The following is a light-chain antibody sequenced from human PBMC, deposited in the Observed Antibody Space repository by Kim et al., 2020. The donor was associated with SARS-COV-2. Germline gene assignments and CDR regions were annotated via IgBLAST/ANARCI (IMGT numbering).Light chain of an antibody. CDR1: KLGDKY. J-gene: IGLJ2*01. CDR3: SVWDSSSVV. V-gene: IGLV3-1*01. CDR2: QDS. Sequence: SYELTQPPSVSVSPGQTASITCSGDKLGDKYACWYQQKPGQSPVLVIYQDSKRPSGIPERFSGSNSGNTATLTISGPQAMDEADYYCSVWDSSSVVFGGG.